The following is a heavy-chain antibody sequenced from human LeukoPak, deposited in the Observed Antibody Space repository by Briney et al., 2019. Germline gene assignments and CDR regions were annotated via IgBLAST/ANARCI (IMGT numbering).Heavy chain of an antibody. CDR3: AKIPVDTAMANVDY. D-gene: IGHD5-18*01. Sequence: QAGGSLRLSCAASGFTFSSYGMHWVRQAPGKGLEWVAFIRYDGSNKYYADSVKGRFTISRDNSKNTLYLQMNSLRAEDTAVYYCAKIPVDTAMANVDYWGQETLVTVSS. J-gene: IGHJ4*02. V-gene: IGHV3-30*02. CDR2: IRYDGSNK. CDR1: GFTFSSYG.